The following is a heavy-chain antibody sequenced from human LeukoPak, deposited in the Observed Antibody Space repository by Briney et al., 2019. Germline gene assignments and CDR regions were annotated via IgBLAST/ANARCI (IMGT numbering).Heavy chain of an antibody. D-gene: IGHD3-3*02. Sequence: GESLKISCKASGYIFTNHWIGWVRQMPGKGLEWMGVIYPGDSDTRYSPSFQGQVTISADKSISTAYLQWSSLKASDTAMYYCARPLTILEWPSYAFDIWGQGTMVTVSS. CDR1: GYIFTNHW. V-gene: IGHV5-51*01. CDR3: ARPLTILEWPSYAFDI. J-gene: IGHJ3*02. CDR2: IYPGDSDT.